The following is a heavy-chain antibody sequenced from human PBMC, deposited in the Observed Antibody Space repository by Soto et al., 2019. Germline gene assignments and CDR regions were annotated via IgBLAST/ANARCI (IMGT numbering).Heavy chain of an antibody. J-gene: IGHJ4*02. D-gene: IGHD3-22*01. Sequence: EVQLVESGGGLVQPGGSLRLSCAASGFTVSSNYMSWVRQAPGKGLEWVSVIYSGGSTYYADSVKGRFTISRDKSKNTLYLQINSLRAEDTAVYYCARANYYDTWGPGTLVTVSS. CDR2: IYSGGST. CDR3: ARANYYDT. V-gene: IGHV3-66*01. CDR1: GFTVSSNY.